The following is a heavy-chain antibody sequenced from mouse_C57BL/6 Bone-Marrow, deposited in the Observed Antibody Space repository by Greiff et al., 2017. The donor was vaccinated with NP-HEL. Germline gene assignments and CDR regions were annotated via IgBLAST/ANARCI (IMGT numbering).Heavy chain of an antibody. CDR3: AKYGTTVWYFDY. J-gene: IGHJ2*01. V-gene: IGHV1-54*01. CDR1: GYAFTNYL. CDR2: INPGSGGT. D-gene: IGHD1-1*01. Sequence: VQLQQSGAELVRPGTSVKVSCKASGYAFTNYLIEWVKQRPGQGLEWIGVINPGSGGTNYNEKFKGKATMTADKSSSTAYMQLSSLTSEDAAVYFCAKYGTTVWYFDYWGQGTTLTVSS.